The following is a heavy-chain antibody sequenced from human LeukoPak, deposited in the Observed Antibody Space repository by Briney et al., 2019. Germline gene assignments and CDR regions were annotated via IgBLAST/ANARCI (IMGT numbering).Heavy chain of an antibody. CDR2: IDPSDSYT. J-gene: IGHJ4*02. CDR1: GYTFIHYW. Sequence: GESLKISCQTSGYTFIHYWISWVRQMPGKGLEWMGRIDPSDSYTNYSPSFQGHVTISADKSISTAYLQWSSLKASDTAMYYCAAGDYGGNSGGFFDYWGQGTLVTVSS. D-gene: IGHD4-23*01. V-gene: IGHV5-10-1*01. CDR3: AAGDYGGNSGGFFDY.